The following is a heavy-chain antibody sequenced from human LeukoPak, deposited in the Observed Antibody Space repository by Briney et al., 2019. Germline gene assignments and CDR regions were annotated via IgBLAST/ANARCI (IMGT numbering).Heavy chain of an antibody. CDR2: ISWNSGSI. CDR3: AKSYYYDSSGQVYFDY. V-gene: IGHV3-9*01. Sequence: GRSQRLSCAASGFTFDDYAMHWVRQAPGKGLEWVSGISWNSGSIGYADSVKGRFTISRDNAKNSLYLQMNSLRAEDTALYYCAKSYYYDSSGQVYFDYWGQGTLVTVSS. CDR1: GFTFDDYA. D-gene: IGHD3-22*01. J-gene: IGHJ4*02.